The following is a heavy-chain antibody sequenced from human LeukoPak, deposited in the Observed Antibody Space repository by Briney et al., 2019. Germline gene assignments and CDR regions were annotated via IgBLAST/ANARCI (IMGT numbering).Heavy chain of an antibody. V-gene: IGHV4-34*01. CDR3: ASARRSWYQYYGMDV. J-gene: IGHJ6*02. D-gene: IGHD6-13*01. CDR1: GGSFSGYY. Sequence: SETLSLTCAVYGGSFSGYYWSWIRQPPGKGLEWIGEINHSGSTNYNPSPKSRVTISVDTSKNQFSLKLSSVTAADTAVYYCASARRSWYQYYGMDVWGQGTTVTVSS. CDR2: INHSGST.